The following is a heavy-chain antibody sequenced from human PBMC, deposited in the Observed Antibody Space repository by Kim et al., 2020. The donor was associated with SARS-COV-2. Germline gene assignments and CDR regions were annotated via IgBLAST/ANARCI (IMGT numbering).Heavy chain of an antibody. D-gene: IGHD5-18*01. CDR1: GFTFGDYA. CDR3: TREQPGLPLHDVDTAPC. CDR2: IKSKADGGTT. V-gene: IGHV3-49*04. J-gene: IGHJ4*02. Sequence: GGSLRLSCTASGFTFGDYAMSWVRQAPGKGLEWVGVIKSKADGGTTAYAASVKGRFTISRDDSKSIAYLQMNSLKTEDTAVYYCTREQPGLPLHDVDTAPCWGQGTLVTVSS.